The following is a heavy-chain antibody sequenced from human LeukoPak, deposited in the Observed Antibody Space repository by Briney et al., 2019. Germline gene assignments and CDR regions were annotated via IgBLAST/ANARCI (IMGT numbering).Heavy chain of an antibody. CDR3: AKGGYGDYADYYYDGMDV. CDR2: ISCDGSNK. V-gene: IGHV3-30*18. D-gene: IGHD4-17*01. Sequence: PGGSLRLSCAASGFTFSSYGMHWVRQAPGKGLEWVAVISCDGSNKYYADSVKGRFTISRDNSKNTLYLQMNSLRAEDTAVYYCAKGGYGDYADYYYDGMDVWGKGTTVTVSS. J-gene: IGHJ6*04. CDR1: GFTFSSYG.